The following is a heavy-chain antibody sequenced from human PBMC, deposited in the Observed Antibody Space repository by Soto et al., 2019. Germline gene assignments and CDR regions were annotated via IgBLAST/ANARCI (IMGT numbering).Heavy chain of an antibody. Sequence: GGSLRLSCAASGFTFSSYAMHWVRQAPGKGLEWVAVISYDGSNKYYADSVKGRFTISTDNSKNTLYLQMNSLRAEDTAVYYCAKVGYCSGCRCYPAVFHYGMDVWGQGTTVTVSS. J-gene: IGHJ6*02. D-gene: IGHD2-15*01. CDR3: AKVGYCSGCRCYPAVFHYGMDV. V-gene: IGHV3-30-3*01. CDR2: ISYDGSNK. CDR1: GFTFSSYA.